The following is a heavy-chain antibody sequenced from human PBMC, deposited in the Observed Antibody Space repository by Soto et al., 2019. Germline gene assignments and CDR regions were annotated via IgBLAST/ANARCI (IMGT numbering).Heavy chain of an antibody. J-gene: IGHJ4*02. V-gene: IGHV4-4*07. CDR3: ARDIGSYAYGEGY. CDR1: GGSINSYW. D-gene: IGHD3-10*01. CDR2: VYSSGTT. Sequence: LETLSLTCXVSGGSINSYWWSWIRQPAGKGLEWIGRVYSSGTTDYNPSLNSRATMSVETSKNQFSLKLSSVTAADTAVYYCARDIGSYAYGEGYWGQGIQVTVS.